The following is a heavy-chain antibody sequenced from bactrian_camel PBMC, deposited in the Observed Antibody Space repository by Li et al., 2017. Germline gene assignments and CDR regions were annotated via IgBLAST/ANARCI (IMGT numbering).Heavy chain of an antibody. Sequence: HVQLVESGGGSVQAGGSLRLSCVASAYTHVNCRMAWFRQAPGKEREGVAAFYTGRGSTRYADSVKGRFAIFQDSAKRTLYLQMDSLKPEDTAMYYCAAGGLGDNCLDPVVFGYRGRGTQVTVS. CDR1: AYTHVNCR. J-gene: IGHJ6*01. CDR2: FYTGRGST. V-gene: IGHV3S26*01. CDR3: AAGGLGDNCLDPVVFGY. D-gene: IGHD5*01.